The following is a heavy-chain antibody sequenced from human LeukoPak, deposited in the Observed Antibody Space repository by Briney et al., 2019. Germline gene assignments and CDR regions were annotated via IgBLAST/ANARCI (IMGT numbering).Heavy chain of an antibody. D-gene: IGHD3-10*01. Sequence: PGGSLRLSCAASGFTFSSYAMSWVRQAPGKGLEWVSAISGSGGSTYYADSVKGRFTISRDNSKNTLYPQMHSLRAEDTAVYYCAKHYYGSGSYYDAFDIWGQGTMVTVSS. CDR1: GFTFSSYA. CDR3: AKHYYGSGSYYDAFDI. J-gene: IGHJ3*02. V-gene: IGHV3-23*01. CDR2: ISGSGGST.